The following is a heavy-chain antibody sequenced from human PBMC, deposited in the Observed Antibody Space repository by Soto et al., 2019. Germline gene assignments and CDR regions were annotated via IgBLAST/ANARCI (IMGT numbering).Heavy chain of an antibody. CDR2: IYYSGST. CDR1: GGSISSYY. V-gene: IGHV4-59*01. Sequence: SETLSLTCTVSGGSISSYYWSWIRQPPGKGLEWIGYIYYSGSTNYNPSLKSRVTISVDTSKNQFSLKLSSVTAADTAVYFCARDFAYFDSWGQGTLVTVSS. J-gene: IGHJ4*02. CDR3: ARDFAYFDS. D-gene: IGHD3-3*01.